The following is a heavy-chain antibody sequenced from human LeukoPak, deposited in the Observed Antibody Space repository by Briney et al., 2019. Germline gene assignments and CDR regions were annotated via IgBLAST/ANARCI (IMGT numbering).Heavy chain of an antibody. D-gene: IGHD3-22*01. Sequence: PGGSLRLSCAASGFTFSSYAMSWVRQAPGKGLECVSAISGSGGSTYYADSVKGRFTISRDNSKNTLYLQINSLRAEDTAVYYCAKFDRGITMIVVDPHAFDIWGQGTMVTVSS. J-gene: IGHJ3*02. CDR1: GFTFSSYA. CDR2: ISGSGGST. CDR3: AKFDRGITMIVVDPHAFDI. V-gene: IGHV3-23*01.